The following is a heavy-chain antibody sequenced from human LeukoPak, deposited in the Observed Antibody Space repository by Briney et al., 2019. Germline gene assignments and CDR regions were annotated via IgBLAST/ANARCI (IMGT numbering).Heavy chain of an antibody. CDR1: GGSFSGYY. Sequence: PSETLSLTCAVYGGSFSGYYWSWIRQPPGKGLEWIGEINHSGSTNYNPSLKSRVTISVDTSKNQFSLKLSSVTAADTAVYYCARQVYDDSFDYWGQGTLVTVSS. D-gene: IGHD4-17*01. CDR2: INHSGST. V-gene: IGHV4-34*01. J-gene: IGHJ4*02. CDR3: ARQVYDDSFDY.